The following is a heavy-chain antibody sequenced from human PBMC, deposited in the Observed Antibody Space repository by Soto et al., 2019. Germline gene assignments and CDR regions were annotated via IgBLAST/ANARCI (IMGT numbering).Heavy chain of an antibody. CDR3: ARGPQCRPGIGFWFYP. CDR1: GGTVSSYA. J-gene: IGHJ5*02. V-gene: IGHV1-69*12. CDR2: SIPVFGTA. Sequence: QVQLVQSGAEVKKPGSSVKVSCKASGGTVSSYAISWVRQAPGQGLEWMGGSIPVFGTAHYAQRFHDRVTIIADDSTSSVYLELSSLTSEDTAVYYCARGPQCRPGIGFWFYPSGQGTLVTVSS. D-gene: IGHD6-13*01.